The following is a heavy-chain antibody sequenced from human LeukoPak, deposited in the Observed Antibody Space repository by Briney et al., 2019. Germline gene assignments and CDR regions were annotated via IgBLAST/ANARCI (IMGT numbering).Heavy chain of an antibody. V-gene: IGHV3-23*01. Sequence: PGGSLRLSCAASGFTFSSYAMSWVRQAPGKALAWVYAIIGSGGSTYYADPVKGRFTLSRENTQHQLSVHMTILRAEDTAVYDCAKDREEVEMATIVDYWGQGTLVTVSS. J-gene: IGHJ4*02. CDR1: GFTFSSYA. CDR3: AKDREEVEMATIVDY. CDR2: IIGSGGST. D-gene: IGHD5-24*01.